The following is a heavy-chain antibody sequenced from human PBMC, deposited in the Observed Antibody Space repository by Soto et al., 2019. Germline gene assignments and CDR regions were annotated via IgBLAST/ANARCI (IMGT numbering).Heavy chain of an antibody. J-gene: IGHJ4*02. CDR1: GGSVSYNSYY. D-gene: IGHD2-21*01. CDR3: ARLVVVAPVANV. V-gene: IGHV4-39*01. CDR2: IFYTGTT. Sequence: SETLSLTCSVSGGSVSYNSYYWGWIRQPPGKGLEWVGGIFYTGTTYYNPSLKDRHSISVDTSKNSFSLNLTSVTAADTAVYFCARLVVVAPVANVWGQGALVTVSS.